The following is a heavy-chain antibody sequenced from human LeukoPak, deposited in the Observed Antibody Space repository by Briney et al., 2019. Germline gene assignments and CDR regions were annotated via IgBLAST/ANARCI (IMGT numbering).Heavy chain of an antibody. CDR3: ARSKREDYYTQAFDY. CDR1: GYRFSSYW. CDR2: IYPGDSTT. V-gene: IGHV5-51*01. Sequence: GESLKISCKGSGYRFSSYWIGWVRQMPGKGLEYMGIIYPGDSTTRYSPSFQGQGTISADMSMSTAYLQWRSLKTSDTAMYYCARSKREDYYTQAFDYWGLGTLVTVSS. J-gene: IGHJ4*02. D-gene: IGHD3-22*01.